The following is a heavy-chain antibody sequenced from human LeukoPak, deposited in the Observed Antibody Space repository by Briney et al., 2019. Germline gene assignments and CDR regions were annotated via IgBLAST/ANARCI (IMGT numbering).Heavy chain of an antibody. CDR2: INPNSGGT. V-gene: IGHV1-2*02. D-gene: IGHD3-10*01. CDR3: ARDPNELLWFGAPSGYFDY. CDR1: GYTFTGYY. Sequence: ASVKVSCKASGYTFTGYYMHWVRQAPGQGLEWMGWINPNSGGTNYAQKFQGRVTMTRDTSISTAYMELSRLRSDDTAVYYCARDPNELLWFGAPSGYFDYWGQGTLVTVSS. J-gene: IGHJ4*02.